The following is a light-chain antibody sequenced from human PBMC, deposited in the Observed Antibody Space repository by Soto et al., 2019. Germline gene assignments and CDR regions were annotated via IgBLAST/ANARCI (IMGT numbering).Light chain of an antibody. CDR1: QALDTPY. Sequence: EYVLTQSPGSLSASLGETATLACRVSQALDTPYMAWFQAKPGLPPRLLIHQSSLRLPGVPDRFSGGGSGSDFTITISGVQAQDSTIHYCQQYSLTTFPFGQGTNLEIK. CDR3: QQYSLTTFP. V-gene: IGKV3-20*01. CDR2: QSS. J-gene: IGKJ2*01.